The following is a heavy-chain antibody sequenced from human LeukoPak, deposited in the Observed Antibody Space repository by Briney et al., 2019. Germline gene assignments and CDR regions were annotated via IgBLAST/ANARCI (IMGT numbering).Heavy chain of an antibody. CDR3: AREGGDIVLVPAAPRGYYFDS. CDR1: GDSISSGYY. J-gene: IGHJ4*02. V-gene: IGHV4-38-2*02. CDR2: IYHSGSP. D-gene: IGHD2-2*01. Sequence: SETLSLTCSVSGDSISSGYYWGWIRQAPGKGLEWIGYIYHSGSPYYNPSLKSRVTMSVDRSKNQFSLKLSSVTAADTAVYYCAREGGDIVLVPAAPRGYYFDSWGQGTLVTVSS.